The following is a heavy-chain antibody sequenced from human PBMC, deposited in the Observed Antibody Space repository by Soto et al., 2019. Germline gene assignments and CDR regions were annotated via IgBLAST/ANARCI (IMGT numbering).Heavy chain of an antibody. CDR1: GFTFSSYG. CDR2: IWYDGSNK. J-gene: IGHJ6*02. V-gene: IGHV3-33*01. Sequence: PGGSLRLSCAASGFTFSSYGMHWVRQAPGKGLEWVAVIWYDGSNKYYADSVKGRFTISRDNSKNTLYLQMNSLRAEDTAVYYCARDSPPKLTQAQGIAVAGTNYYGMDVWGQGTTVTVSS. CDR3: ARDSPPKLTQAQGIAVAGTNYYGMDV. D-gene: IGHD6-19*01.